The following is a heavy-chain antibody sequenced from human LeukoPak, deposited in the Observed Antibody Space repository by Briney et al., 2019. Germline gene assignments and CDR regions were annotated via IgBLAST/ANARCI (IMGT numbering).Heavy chain of an antibody. Sequence: PGGSLRLSCAASEFSVGSNYMTWVRQAPGKGLEWVSVISGSGDTTNYADSVKGRFTISRDNAKNSLYLQMNSLRAEDTAVYYCARMRSGGLYFDYWGQGTLVTVSS. CDR1: EFSVGSNY. CDR3: ARMRSGGLYFDY. J-gene: IGHJ4*02. CDR2: ISGSGDTT. V-gene: IGHV3-48*04. D-gene: IGHD3-16*01.